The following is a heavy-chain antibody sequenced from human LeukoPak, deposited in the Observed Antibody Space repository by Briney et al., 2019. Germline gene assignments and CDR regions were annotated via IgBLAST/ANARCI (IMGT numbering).Heavy chain of an antibody. Sequence: PGGSLRLSCAASGFTFSSYGMHWVRQAPGKGLEWVAVISYDGSNKYYADSVKGRFTISRDNSKNTLYLQMNSLRAEDTAVYYCAKERVGAPDYWGQGTLVAVSS. V-gene: IGHV3-30*18. CDR1: GFTFSSYG. D-gene: IGHD1-26*01. CDR3: AKERVGAPDY. J-gene: IGHJ4*02. CDR2: ISYDGSNK.